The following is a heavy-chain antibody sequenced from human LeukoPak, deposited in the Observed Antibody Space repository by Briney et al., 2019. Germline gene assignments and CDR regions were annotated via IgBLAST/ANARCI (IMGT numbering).Heavy chain of an antibody. CDR2: INPNSGGT. D-gene: IGHD2-21*02. Sequence: ASVKVSCKASGCTFTGYYMHWVRQAPGQGLEWMGWINPNSGGTNYAQKFQGRVTMTRDTSISTAYMELSRLRSDDTAVYYCARGGFGVTRPYYYYMDVWGKGTTVTVSS. CDR3: ARGGFGVTRPYYYYMDV. J-gene: IGHJ6*03. CDR1: GCTFTGYY. V-gene: IGHV1-2*02.